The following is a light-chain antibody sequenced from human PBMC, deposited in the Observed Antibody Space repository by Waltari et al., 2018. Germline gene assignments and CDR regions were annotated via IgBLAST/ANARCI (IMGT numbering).Light chain of an antibody. CDR2: SDN. Sequence: QSVLTQPPSASGTPGPRVSISCSGSSSNIGSNSVNWYQHLPGTAPKLLIYSDNPRPSGVPDRFSGSKSGASASLAISGLQSEDEADYYCAAWDVSLNGLVFGGGTKLTVL. V-gene: IGLV1-44*01. CDR1: SSNIGSNS. J-gene: IGLJ2*01. CDR3: AAWDVSLNGLV.